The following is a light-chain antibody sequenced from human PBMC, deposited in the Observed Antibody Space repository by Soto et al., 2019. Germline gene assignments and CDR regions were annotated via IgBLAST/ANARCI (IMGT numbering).Light chain of an antibody. V-gene: IGLV2-14*01. CDR3: SSYTSSSRV. J-gene: IGLJ3*02. Sequence: QSALTQPASVSGSPGQSITISCTGTSSDVGGYNYVSWYQQHPGKAPKLMIYEVSNRPSGVSNRFSGSKSGNTASLTISGLQAEDEADYYCSSYTSSSRVFGGGTQLT. CDR1: SSDVGGYNY. CDR2: EVS.